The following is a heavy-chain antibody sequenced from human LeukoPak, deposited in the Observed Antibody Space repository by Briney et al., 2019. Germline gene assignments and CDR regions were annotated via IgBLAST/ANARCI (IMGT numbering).Heavy chain of an antibody. CDR1: GDSISNYY. CDR2: MYNSGNT. Sequence: SETLSLTCTVSGDSISNYYWSWIRQPPGKGLEWIGYMYNSGNTNYNPSLKGRVTISKDTSKNQLSLNLMSVTAADTAVYYCAATIKRDYGDTNLDYWGQGTLVTVSS. V-gene: IGHV4-59*01. CDR3: AATIKRDYGDTNLDY. D-gene: IGHD4-17*01. J-gene: IGHJ4*02.